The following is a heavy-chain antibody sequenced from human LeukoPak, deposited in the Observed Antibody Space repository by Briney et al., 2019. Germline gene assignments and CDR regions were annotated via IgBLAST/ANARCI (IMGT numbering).Heavy chain of an antibody. CDR1: GYTFTSYA. J-gene: IGHJ4*02. Sequence: ASVKVSCKASGYTFTSYAMHWVRQAPGQRLEWMGWINAGNGNTKYSQKFQGRVAITRDTSASTAYMELSSLRSEDTAVYYCARGQVDCSGGSCYSFFTGWGQGTLVTVSS. CDR3: ARGQVDCSGGSCYSFFTG. V-gene: IGHV1-3*01. D-gene: IGHD2-15*01. CDR2: INAGNGNT.